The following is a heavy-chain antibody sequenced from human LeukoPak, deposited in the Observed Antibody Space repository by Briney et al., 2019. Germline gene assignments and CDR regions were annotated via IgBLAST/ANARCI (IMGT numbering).Heavy chain of an antibody. Sequence: PGGSLRLSCAASGFTFSSYGMHWVRQAPGKGLEWVAEIWYDRRNTYYADSVKGRFTISGDNSKNTLYLQMNGLRAEDTAVYYCAKDYYGSGSHDAFDIWGQGTMVTVSS. D-gene: IGHD3-10*01. CDR1: GFTFSSYG. V-gene: IGHV3-33*06. CDR3: AKDYYGSGSHDAFDI. J-gene: IGHJ3*02. CDR2: IWYDRRNT.